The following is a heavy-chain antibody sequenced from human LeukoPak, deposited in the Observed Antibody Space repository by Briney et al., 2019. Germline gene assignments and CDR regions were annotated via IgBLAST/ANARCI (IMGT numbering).Heavy chain of an antibody. CDR2: IKQDGSEK. Sequence: PGGSLRLSCAASGSTFNTYWMSWVRQAPGKGLEWVANIKQDGSEKYYVDSVKGRFTVSRDNAKNSLYLQMNSLRAEDTAVYYCATNYGGNPFDYWGQGTLVTVSS. CDR1: GSTFNTYW. D-gene: IGHD4-23*01. V-gene: IGHV3-7*01. CDR3: ATNYGGNPFDY. J-gene: IGHJ4*02.